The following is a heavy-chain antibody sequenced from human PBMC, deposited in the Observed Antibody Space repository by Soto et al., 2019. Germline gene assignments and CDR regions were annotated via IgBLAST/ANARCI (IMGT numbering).Heavy chain of an antibody. Sequence: PGGSLRLSCAASGFTFSSYSMNWVRQAPGKGLEWVSSISSSSSYIYYADSVKGRFTISRDNAKNSLYLQMNSLRAEDTAVYYCASSMVRGVITNDYWGQGTLVTVSS. CDR3: ASSMVRGVITNDY. CDR2: ISSSSSYI. D-gene: IGHD3-10*01. CDR1: GFTFSSYS. V-gene: IGHV3-21*01. J-gene: IGHJ4*02.